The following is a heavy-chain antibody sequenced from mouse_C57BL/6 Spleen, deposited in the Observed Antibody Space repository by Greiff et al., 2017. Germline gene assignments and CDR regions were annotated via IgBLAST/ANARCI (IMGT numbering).Heavy chain of an antibody. D-gene: IGHD2-3*01. J-gene: IGHJ1*03. CDR1: GYTFTSYW. CDR2: IYPSDSET. CDR3: ARWWLLRYFDV. Sequence: QVQLQQPGAELVRPGSSVKLSCKASGYTFTSYWMDWVKQRPGQGLEWIGNIYPSDSETHYNQKFKDKATLTVDKSSSTAYMQLSSLTSEDSAVYYCARWWLLRYFDVWGTGTTVTVSS. V-gene: IGHV1-61*01.